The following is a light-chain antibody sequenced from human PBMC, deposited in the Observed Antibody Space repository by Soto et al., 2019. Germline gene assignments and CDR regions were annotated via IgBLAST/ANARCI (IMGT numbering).Light chain of an antibody. CDR1: QSVSSN. CDR2: GAS. Sequence: EIVLTQSPATLSVSPGERATLSCRGSQSVSSNLAWYQQKPGQAPRLLIYGASNRATGIPARFSGSGSGTEFTLTISSLLSEDFGVYYCQQYNNWPPLTFGGGTKVEIK. J-gene: IGKJ4*01. CDR3: QQYNNWPPLT. V-gene: IGKV3-15*01.